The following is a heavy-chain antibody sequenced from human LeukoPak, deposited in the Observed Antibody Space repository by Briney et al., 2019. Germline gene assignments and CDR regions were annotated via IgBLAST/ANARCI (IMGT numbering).Heavy chain of an antibody. CDR2: IRYNGNT. CDR1: GGSISGYW. D-gene: IGHD6-19*01. V-gene: IGHV4-59*01. CDR3: ARYAALSGPNWLDP. Sequence: PSETLSLTCTVSGGSISGYWWSWIRQPPGKGLEWIGDIRYNGNTYSNPSLKSRVTISVDTSKNQFSMKLSSVTAADTAMYYCARYAALSGPNWLDPWGRGTLVTVSS. J-gene: IGHJ5*02.